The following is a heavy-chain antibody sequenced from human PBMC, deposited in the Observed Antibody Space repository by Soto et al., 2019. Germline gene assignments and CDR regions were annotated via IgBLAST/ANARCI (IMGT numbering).Heavy chain of an antibody. CDR3: ARQGSGSYYFDY. J-gene: IGHJ4*02. CDR1: GFTFSSYA. V-gene: IGHV3-64*01. CDR2: ISSNGGST. D-gene: IGHD2-15*01. Sequence: GGSLRLSCAASGFTFSSYAMHWVRQAPGKGLEYVSAISSNGGSTYYANSVKGRFTISRDNSKNTLYLQMGSLRAEDMAVYYCARQGSGSYYFDYWGQGTLVTFSS.